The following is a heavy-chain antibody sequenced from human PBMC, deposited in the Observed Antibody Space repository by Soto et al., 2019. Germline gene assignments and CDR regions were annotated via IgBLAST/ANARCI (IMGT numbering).Heavy chain of an antibody. CDR3: AREIVVVPAAMSGY. Sequence: EVQLVESGGGLVKPGGSLRLSCAASGFTFSSYSMNWVRRAPGKGLEWVSSISSSSSYIYYADSVKGRFTISRDNAKNALYLQMNSLSAEDTAVYYCAREIVVVPAAMSGYWGQGTLVTVSS. CDR2: ISSSSSYI. D-gene: IGHD2-2*01. CDR1: GFTFSSYS. J-gene: IGHJ4*02. V-gene: IGHV3-21*01.